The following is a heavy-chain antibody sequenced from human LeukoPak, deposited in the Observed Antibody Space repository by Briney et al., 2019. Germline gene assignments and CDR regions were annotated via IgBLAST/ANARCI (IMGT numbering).Heavy chain of an antibody. V-gene: IGHV4-38-2*02. Sequence: SETLSLTCTVSGYSISSGYYWGWIRQPPGKGLEWIGSIYHSGSTYYNPSLKSRVTISVDTSKNQFSLKLSSVTAADTAVYYCARVGVYYDILTGYLMDYYMDVWGKGTTVTVSS. CDR3: ARVGVYYDILTGYLMDYYMDV. J-gene: IGHJ6*03. CDR2: IYHSGST. CDR1: GYSISSGYY. D-gene: IGHD3-9*01.